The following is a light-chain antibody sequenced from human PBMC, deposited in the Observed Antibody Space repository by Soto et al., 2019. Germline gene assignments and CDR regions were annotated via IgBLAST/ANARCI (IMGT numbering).Light chain of an antibody. CDR3: QQRSNWPPVIT. J-gene: IGKJ4*01. CDR2: DAP. V-gene: IGKV3-11*01. Sequence: EIVMTQSPRPLSLSPGERATLSCSPMHSVTTYLAWYRQKPGQAPGLLIYDAPTRATDIPARVSCSASGTDFTLTISSLEPEDVAVYYCQQRSNWPPVITFGGGTKVDIK. CDR1: HSVTTY.